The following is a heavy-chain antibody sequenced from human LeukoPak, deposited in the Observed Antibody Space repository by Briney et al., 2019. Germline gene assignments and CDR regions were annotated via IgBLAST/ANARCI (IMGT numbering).Heavy chain of an antibody. V-gene: IGHV3-23*01. J-gene: IGHJ4*02. D-gene: IGHD5-12*01. CDR3: AFIVATMGNFDY. Sequence: GGSLRLSCAASGFTFSSYAMSWVRQAPGKGLEWVSAISGSGGSTYYADSVKGRFTISRDNSKNTLYPQMNSLRAEDTAVYYCAFIVATMGNFDYWGQGTLVTGSS. CDR2: ISGSGGST. CDR1: GFTFSSYA.